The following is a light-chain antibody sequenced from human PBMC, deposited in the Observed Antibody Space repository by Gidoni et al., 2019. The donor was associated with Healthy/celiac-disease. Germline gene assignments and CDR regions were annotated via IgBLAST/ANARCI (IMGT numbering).Light chain of an antibody. CDR1: QSVSSSY. Sequence: EIVLTQSPGTLSLSPGERATLSCRASQSVSSSYLAWYQQKPGQAPRLLLYGASSRATGIPDSFRGSGSGTDFTLTISRLEPEDFAVYYCQQYGSSPLTYGGGTKVEIK. V-gene: IGKV3-20*01. CDR2: GAS. CDR3: QQYGSSPLT. J-gene: IGKJ4*01.